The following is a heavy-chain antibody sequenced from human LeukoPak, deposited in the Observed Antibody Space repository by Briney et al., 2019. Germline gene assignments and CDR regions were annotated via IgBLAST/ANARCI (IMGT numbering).Heavy chain of an antibody. J-gene: IGHJ4*02. Sequence: KPSETLSLTCAVYGGSFSGYYWSWIRQPPGKGLEWIGSIYYSGSTYYNPSLKSRVTISVDTSKNQFSLQLNSVTPEDTAVYYCAREGERWLQFDYWGQGTLVTVSS. CDR1: GGSFSGYY. CDR3: AREGERWLQFDY. CDR2: IYYSGST. D-gene: IGHD5-24*01. V-gene: IGHV4-34*01.